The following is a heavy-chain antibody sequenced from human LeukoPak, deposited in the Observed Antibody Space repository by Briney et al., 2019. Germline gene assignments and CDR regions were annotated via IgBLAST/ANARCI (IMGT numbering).Heavy chain of an antibody. CDR2: ISYDGSNK. V-gene: IGHV3-30-3*01. CDR3: ARDKAIVAFDY. CDR1: GFTFSSYA. J-gene: IGHJ4*02. D-gene: IGHD5-12*01. Sequence: PGRSLRLSCAVSGFTFSSYAMHWVRQAPGKGLEWVAVISYDGSNKYYADSVKGRFTISRDNSKNTLYLQMNSLRAEDTAVYYCARDKAIVAFDYWGQGTLVTVSS.